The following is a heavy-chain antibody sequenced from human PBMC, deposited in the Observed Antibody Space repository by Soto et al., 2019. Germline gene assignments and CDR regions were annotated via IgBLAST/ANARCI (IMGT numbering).Heavy chain of an antibody. CDR1: GFTFSTYV. V-gene: IGHV3-53*01. Sequence: GGSLRLSCAASGFTFSTYVMNWVRQAPGQGLEWVSVIYSGGSTYYADSVKGRFTISRDNSKNTLYLQMNSLRAEDTAVYYCARSGYSYGPFDYWGQGTLVTVSS. CDR3: ARSGYSYGPFDY. J-gene: IGHJ4*02. CDR2: IYSGGST. D-gene: IGHD5-18*01.